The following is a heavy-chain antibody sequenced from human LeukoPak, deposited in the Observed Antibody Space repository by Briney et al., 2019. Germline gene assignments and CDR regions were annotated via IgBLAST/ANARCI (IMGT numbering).Heavy chain of an antibody. J-gene: IGHJ4*02. CDR2: IYYSGST. CDR3: ARESYDSSGYYPDY. CDR1: GGSISSYY. Sequence: SETLSLTCTVSGGSISSYYWSWIRQPPGKGLEWIGYIYYSGSTNYNPSLKSRVTISVDTSKNQFSLKLSSVTAADTAVYYCARESYDSSGYYPDYWGQGTLVTVSS. D-gene: IGHD3-22*01. V-gene: IGHV4-59*01.